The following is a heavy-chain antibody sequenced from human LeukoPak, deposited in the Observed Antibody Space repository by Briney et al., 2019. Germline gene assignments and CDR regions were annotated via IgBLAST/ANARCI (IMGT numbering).Heavy chain of an antibody. CDR2: IYYSGST. V-gene: IGHV4-59*01. Sequence: KPSETLSLTCTVSGGSISSYYWSWIRQPPGKGLEWIGYIYYSGSTNYNPSLKSRVTISVDTSKNQFSLKLSSVTAADTAVYYCARGRYYYDSSGSMDVWGQGTTVTVSS. CDR3: ARGRYYYDSSGSMDV. D-gene: IGHD3-22*01. CDR1: GGSISSYY. J-gene: IGHJ6*02.